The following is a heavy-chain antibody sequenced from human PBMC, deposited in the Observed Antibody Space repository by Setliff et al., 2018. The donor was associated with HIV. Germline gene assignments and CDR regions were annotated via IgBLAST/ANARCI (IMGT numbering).Heavy chain of an antibody. CDR1: GLSLSTSGVG. CDR3: AYSGRQLRGPYFDF. J-gene: IGHJ4*02. Sequence: SGPTLGNHTQTLTLTCTFSGLSLSTSGVGVGWIRQSPGKALEWLAFIYWNNNKHYSTSLKSRLTVTKDTSKNRVVFTMTNMDPVDTATYYCAYSGRQLRGPYFDFWGQGTPVTVSS. D-gene: IGHD1-1*01. V-gene: IGHV2-5*01. CDR2: IYWNNNK.